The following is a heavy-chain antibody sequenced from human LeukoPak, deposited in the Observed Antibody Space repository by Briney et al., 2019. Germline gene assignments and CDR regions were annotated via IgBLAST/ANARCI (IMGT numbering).Heavy chain of an antibody. CDR2: INHSGNT. Sequence: LSETLSLTCAVYGGSFSGYYWSWIRQPPGKGLEWIGEINHSGNTNYNPSLKSRVTISVDTSKNQFSLKLSSVTAADTAVYYCARGRGAAYYYGSGSYRRRYFDHWGQGTLVTVSS. CDR1: GGSFSGYY. J-gene: IGHJ4*02. V-gene: IGHV4-34*01. D-gene: IGHD3-10*01. CDR3: ARGRGAAYYYGSGSYRRRYFDH.